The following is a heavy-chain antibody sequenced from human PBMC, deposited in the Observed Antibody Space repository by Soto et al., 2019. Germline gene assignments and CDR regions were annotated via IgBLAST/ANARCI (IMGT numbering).Heavy chain of an antibody. Sequence: PGESLQISCKGSGYSFTSYWISCVRQMPGKGLEWMGRIDPSDSYTNYSPSFQGHVTISADKSISTAYLQWSSLKASDTAMYYCARSVVVAATVPYYYHGMDVWGQGTTVTVSS. CDR2: IDPSDSYT. CDR1: GYSFTSYW. V-gene: IGHV5-10-1*01. CDR3: ARSVVVAATVPYYYHGMDV. D-gene: IGHD2-15*01. J-gene: IGHJ6*01.